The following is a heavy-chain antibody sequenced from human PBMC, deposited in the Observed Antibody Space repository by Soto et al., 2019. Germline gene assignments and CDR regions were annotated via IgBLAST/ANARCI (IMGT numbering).Heavy chain of an antibody. D-gene: IGHD2-15*01. CDR2: IYHIGRT. V-gene: IGHV4-30-2*01. Sequence: PSETLSLTSHLSGGSTATGNSYSWTWIRQRPGKGLECVGSIYHIGRTSSTPPLKSRLPMSVDKSKTRFSLRLSSVTAADMAVYYCARAVAPYSGTWCEPWGQGILVTVSS. CDR1: GGSTATGNSYS. CDR3: ARAVAPYSGTWCEP. J-gene: IGHJ5*02.